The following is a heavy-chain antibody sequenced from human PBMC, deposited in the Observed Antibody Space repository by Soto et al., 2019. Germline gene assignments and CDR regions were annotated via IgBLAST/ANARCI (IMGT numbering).Heavy chain of an antibody. CDR3: STCGGDCYLNY. CDR2: IKSKSIGGTL. D-gene: IGHD2-21*02. V-gene: IGHV3-15*01. Sequence: PGGSLRLSCAASGFTFSNAWMNWVRQAPGKGLEWVGRIKSKSIGGTLDYAAPVKGRFTISRDDSKNTLYLQMNSLKTEDTAVYYCSTCGGDCYLNYWGQGTLVTVSS. J-gene: IGHJ4*02. CDR1: GFTFSNAW.